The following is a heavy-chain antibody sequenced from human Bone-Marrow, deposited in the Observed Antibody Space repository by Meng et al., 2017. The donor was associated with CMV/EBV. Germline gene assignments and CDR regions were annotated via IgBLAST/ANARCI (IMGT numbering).Heavy chain of an antibody. Sequence: GGSLRLSCAASGFTFSSYGMHWVRQAPGKGLEWVAVISYDGSNKYYADSVKGRFTISRDNSKNTLYLQMNSLRAEDTAVYYCARENKWELLPLDYWGQGTLVTVSS. CDR1: GFTFSSYG. CDR3: ARENKWELLPLDY. D-gene: IGHD1-26*01. CDR2: ISYDGSNK. J-gene: IGHJ4*02. V-gene: IGHV3-30*19.